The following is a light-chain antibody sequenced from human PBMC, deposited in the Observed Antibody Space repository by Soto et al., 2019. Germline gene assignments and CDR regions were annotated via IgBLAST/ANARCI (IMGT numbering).Light chain of an antibody. CDR2: DAS. CDR1: QSISSW. V-gene: IGKV1-5*01. Sequence: DIQMTQSPSTLSASVGDRVTITCRASQSISSWLAWYHQKPGKAPKLLIYDASSLESGVPSRFSGSGSGTEFTITISSLQPDDFATYYCQQYNSYSRAFGQGTKVEIK. CDR3: QQYNSYSRA. J-gene: IGKJ1*01.